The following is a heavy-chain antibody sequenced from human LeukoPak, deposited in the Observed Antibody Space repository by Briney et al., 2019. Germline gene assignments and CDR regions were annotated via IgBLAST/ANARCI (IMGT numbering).Heavy chain of an antibody. CDR1: GVSITGYF. CDR3: ARDSAYSSDWPDAFDV. V-gene: IGHV4-59*01. Sequence: SETLSLTCSVSGVSITGYFWSWIRQPPGKGLEWIGYISYTGNSNYNPSLNSRVTISLDASNNQFSLRLNSLTPADTAVYYCARDSAYSSDWPDAFDVWGHGAVVTVSS. CDR2: ISYTGNS. J-gene: IGHJ3*01. D-gene: IGHD6-25*01.